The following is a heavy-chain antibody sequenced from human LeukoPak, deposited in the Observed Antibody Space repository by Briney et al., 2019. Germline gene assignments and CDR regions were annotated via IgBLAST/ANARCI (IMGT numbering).Heavy chain of an antibody. CDR1: GITLSNYG. D-gene: IGHD3-22*01. Sequence: GGSLRLSCAVSGITLSNYGMSWDRQAPGKGLEWVAGISDSGGSTNYADSVKGRFTISRDNPKNTRYLQMNSLRAEDTAVYFCAKRGVVIRVILVGFHKEAYYFDSWGQGALVTVSS. J-gene: IGHJ4*02. V-gene: IGHV3-23*01. CDR3: AKRGVVIRVILVGFHKEAYYFDS. CDR2: ISDSGGST.